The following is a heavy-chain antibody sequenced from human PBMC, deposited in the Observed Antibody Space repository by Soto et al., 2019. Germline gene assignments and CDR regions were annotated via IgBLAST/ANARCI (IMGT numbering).Heavy chain of an antibody. D-gene: IGHD1-26*01. Sequence: QITLKESGPTLVKPTQTLTLTCTFSGFSLSTSGVGVGWIRQPPGKALEWLALIYWDDDKRYSPSLKSRLTXPXATSKSQVVLTMTNMDPVDTAAYYCAHRTIGSGRDYWGQGTLVTVSS. V-gene: IGHV2-5*02. CDR3: AHRTIGSGRDY. CDR2: IYWDDDK. J-gene: IGHJ4*02. CDR1: GFSLSTSGVG.